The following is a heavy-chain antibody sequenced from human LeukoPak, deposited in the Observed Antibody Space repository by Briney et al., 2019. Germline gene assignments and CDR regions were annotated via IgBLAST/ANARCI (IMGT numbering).Heavy chain of an antibody. V-gene: IGHV4-61*02. CDR2: IYTSGST. Sequence: SETLSLTCTVSGGSISSSSYYWSWIRQPAGKGLEWIGRIYTSGSTNYNPSLKSRVTISVDTSKNQFSLKLSSVTAADTAVYYCARTTRDYYMDVWGKGTTVTISS. D-gene: IGHD4-11*01. J-gene: IGHJ6*03. CDR3: ARTTRDYYMDV. CDR1: GGSISSSSYY.